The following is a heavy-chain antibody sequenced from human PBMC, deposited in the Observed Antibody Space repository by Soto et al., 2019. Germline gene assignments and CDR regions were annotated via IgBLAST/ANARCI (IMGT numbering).Heavy chain of an antibody. CDR2: ISGSGGST. D-gene: IGHD6-13*01. Sequence: GGSLRLSCAASGFTFSSYAMSWVRQAPGKGLEWVSAISGSGGSTYYADSVKGRFTISRDNSKNTLYLQMNSLRAEDTAVYYCAKDRSSSYYYYYYMDVWGKGTTVTVYS. V-gene: IGHV3-23*01. CDR1: GFTFSSYA. CDR3: AKDRSSSYYYYYYMDV. J-gene: IGHJ6*03.